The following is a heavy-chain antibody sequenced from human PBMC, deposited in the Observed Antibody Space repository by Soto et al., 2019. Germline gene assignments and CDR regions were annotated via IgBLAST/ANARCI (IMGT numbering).Heavy chain of an antibody. Sequence: QVQLQESGPGLVKPSETLSLTCTVSGGSISSYYWSWIRQPAGKGLEWIGRIYTSGSTNYNPSLKSRVTMSVDTSKNPFSLKLSSVTAADTAVYYCARGVYYDFWSGYYVFGFDYWGQGTLVTVSS. D-gene: IGHD3-3*01. CDR2: IYTSGST. CDR1: GGSISSYY. CDR3: ARGVYYDFWSGYYVFGFDY. V-gene: IGHV4-4*07. J-gene: IGHJ4*02.